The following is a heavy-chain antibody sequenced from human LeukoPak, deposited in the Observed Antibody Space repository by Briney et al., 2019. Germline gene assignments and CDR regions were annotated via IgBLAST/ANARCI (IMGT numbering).Heavy chain of an antibody. J-gene: IGHJ4*02. CDR2: IYYSGST. V-gene: IGHV4-59*01. CDR1: GGSISSYY. D-gene: IGHD3-22*01. CDR3: ARDEGDYYDSSGPL. Sequence: PSETLSLTCTVSGGSISSYYWSWIRQPPGKGLEWIGYIYYSGSTNYNPSLKSRVTISVDTSKNQFSLKLSSVTAADTAVYYCARDEGDYYDSSGPLWGQGTLVTVSS.